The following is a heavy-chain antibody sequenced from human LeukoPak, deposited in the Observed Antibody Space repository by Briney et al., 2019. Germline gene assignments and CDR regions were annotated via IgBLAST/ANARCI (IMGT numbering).Heavy chain of an antibody. J-gene: IGHJ4*02. D-gene: IGHD3-22*01. Sequence: SETLSLTCTVSGGSISSSSYYWGWIRQPPGKGLEWIGSIFYSGSTYYNPSLKSRVTISVDTSKNQFSLKLSSVTAADTAVYYCARVGGYYDSSGYYFYYFGYWGQGTLVTVSS. CDR2: IFYSGST. CDR3: ARVGGYYDSSGYYFYYFGY. CDR1: GGSISSSSYY. V-gene: IGHV4-39*07.